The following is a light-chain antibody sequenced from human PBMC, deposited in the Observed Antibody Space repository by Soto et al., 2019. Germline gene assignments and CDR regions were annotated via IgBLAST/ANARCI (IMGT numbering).Light chain of an antibody. V-gene: IGLV1-44*01. Sequence: QSVLTQPPSASGTPGQRVTISCSGSSSNIGTNTVNWYQQFPRSAPKLLMYSSNQRPSGVPDRFSGSKSGTSASLAISGLQSEYEAEYYCAAWDGSLNVVLFGGGTKLTVL. CDR3: AAWDGSLNVVL. CDR2: SSN. J-gene: IGLJ3*02. CDR1: SSNIGTNT.